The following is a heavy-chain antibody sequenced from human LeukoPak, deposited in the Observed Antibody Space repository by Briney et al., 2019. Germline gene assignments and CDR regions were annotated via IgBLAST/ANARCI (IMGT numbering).Heavy chain of an antibody. V-gene: IGHV4-34*01. J-gene: IGHJ4*02. D-gene: IGHD2-15*01. CDR1: GGSFSGYY. Sequence: SETLSLTCAVYGGSFSGYYWSWIRQPPGKGLEWIGEINHSGSTNYNPSLKSRVTISVDTSKNQFSLKLSSVTAADTAVYYCARGYCSGGTCYFFDYWGQGTLVTVSS. CDR3: ARGYCSGGTCYFFDY. CDR2: INHSGST.